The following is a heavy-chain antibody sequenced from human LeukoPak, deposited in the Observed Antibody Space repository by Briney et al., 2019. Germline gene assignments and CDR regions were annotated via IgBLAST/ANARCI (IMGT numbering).Heavy chain of an antibody. D-gene: IGHD3-16*01. CDR2: IYYTGNT. CDR1: GGSISTYY. J-gene: IGHJ4*02. Sequence: PSETLSLTCTVSGGSISTYYWTWIRQPPGKELEWIGYIYYTGNTNYNPALKSRVTISLDTSRNQFSLKLNSVTAADTAVYYCARRVTGRGTFYFDYWARVAWSPSPQ. CDR3: ARRVTGRGTFYFDY. V-gene: IGHV4-59*08.